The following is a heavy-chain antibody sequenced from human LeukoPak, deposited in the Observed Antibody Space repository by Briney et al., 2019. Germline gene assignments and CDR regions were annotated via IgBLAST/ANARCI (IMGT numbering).Heavy chain of an antibody. D-gene: IGHD6-13*01. Sequence: GASVKVSCKASGYTFTGYYMHWVRQAPGQGREWMGWIIPTSGGTNYAQKFQGRVTMTRDTSISTAYMELTRLTSDDTAVYYCARGTSAAGPLDNWGQGTLVTVSS. CDR2: IIPTSGGT. CDR3: ARGTSAAGPLDN. CDR1: GYTFTGYY. V-gene: IGHV1-2*02. J-gene: IGHJ4*02.